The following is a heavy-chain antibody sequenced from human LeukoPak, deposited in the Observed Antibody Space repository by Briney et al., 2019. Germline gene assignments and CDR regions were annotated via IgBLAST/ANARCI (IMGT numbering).Heavy chain of an antibody. CDR1: GSSFTSYW. Sequence: GESLKISCKGSGSSFTSYWIGWVRQMPGKGLEWMGIIYPGDSDTRYSPSFRGQVTISADKSISTAYLQWSGLKASDTAMYYCARHEEVSGSWGSFDIWGQGTMVTVSA. CDR3: ARHEEVSGSWGSFDI. D-gene: IGHD3-10*01. V-gene: IGHV5-51*01. CDR2: IYPGDSDT. J-gene: IGHJ3*02.